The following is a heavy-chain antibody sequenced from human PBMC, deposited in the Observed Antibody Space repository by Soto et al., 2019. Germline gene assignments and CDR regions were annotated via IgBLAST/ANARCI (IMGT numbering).Heavy chain of an antibody. V-gene: IGHV3-23*01. CDR1: GFTFSNYA. D-gene: IGHD3-22*01. CDR3: AKDIAPNHYDSSGYPFDV. Sequence: EVQLLESGGGLVQPGGSLRLSCVASGFTFSNYAMNWVRQAPGKGLEWISAISGGGVNTYYADSVKGRISFSRDNSKSILYLHIDSLRAADTAVYYCAKDIAPNHYDSSGYPFDVWGQGTKVTVSS. J-gene: IGHJ3*01. CDR2: ISGGGVNT.